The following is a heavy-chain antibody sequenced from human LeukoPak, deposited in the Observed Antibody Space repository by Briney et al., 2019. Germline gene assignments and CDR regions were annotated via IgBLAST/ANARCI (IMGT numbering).Heavy chain of an antibody. CDR2: INPNSGGT. D-gene: IGHD3-10*01. CDR1: GYTFTGYY. CDR3: ARDALWLGELFPFDY. J-gene: IGHJ4*02. Sequence: ASVKVSCKASGYTFTGYYMHWVRQAPGQGLEWMGRINPNSGGTNYAQKFQGRVTMTRDTSISTAYMELSRLRSDDTAVYYCARDALWLGELFPFDYWGQGTLVTVSS. V-gene: IGHV1-2*06.